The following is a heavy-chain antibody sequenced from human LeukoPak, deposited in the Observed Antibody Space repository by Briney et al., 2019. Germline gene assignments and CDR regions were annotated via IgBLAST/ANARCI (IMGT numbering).Heavy chain of an antibody. Sequence: ASVTVSCKASGYTFINSYIHWMRQAPGQGLEWMGVIYPSDGRTTYARKVLGRVTMTRDTSTSTVHMQLSSLISEDTAVYYCTTDGGYWDFDHWGQGTLVTVSS. D-gene: IGHD2-8*02. J-gene: IGHJ4*02. CDR1: GYTFINSY. CDR2: IYPSDGRT. CDR3: TTDGGYWDFDH. V-gene: IGHV1-46*01.